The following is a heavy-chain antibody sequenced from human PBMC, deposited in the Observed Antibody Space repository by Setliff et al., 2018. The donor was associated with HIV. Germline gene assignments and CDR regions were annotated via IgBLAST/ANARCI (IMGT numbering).Heavy chain of an antibody. CDR3: ARCSPVSGVYYERAFDN. D-gene: IGHD3-22*01. Sequence: SETLSLTCSVSGDSMRNQYWNWIRQSPGKGLELIGSIYYDGSTSTNANPSFKSRVTFSVDTSKNQFSLKLGSMTAADTAVYFCARCSPVSGVYYERAFDNWGQGTLVTVSS. CDR1: GDSMRNQY. CDR2: IYYDGST. V-gene: IGHV4-59*11. J-gene: IGHJ4*03.